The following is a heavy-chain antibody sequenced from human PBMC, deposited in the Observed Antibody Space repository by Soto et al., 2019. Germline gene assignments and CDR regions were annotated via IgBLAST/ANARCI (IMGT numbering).Heavy chain of an antibody. D-gene: IGHD2-8*01. Sequence: SETLSLTCTVSGGSISSGGYYWSWIRQHPGKGLEWIGYIYYSGSTYYNPSLKSRVTISVDTSKNQFSLKLSSVTAADTAVYYCARDIVRSRLNWFDPWGQGTLVTVSS. J-gene: IGHJ5*02. CDR1: GGSISSGGYY. V-gene: IGHV4-31*03. CDR3: ARDIVRSRLNWFDP. CDR2: IYYSGST.